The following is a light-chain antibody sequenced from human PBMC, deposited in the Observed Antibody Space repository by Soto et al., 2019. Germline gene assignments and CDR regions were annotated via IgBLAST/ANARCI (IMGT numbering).Light chain of an antibody. V-gene: IGKV3-11*01. J-gene: IGKJ4*01. Sequence: EVILTQSPATLSLSPGERATLSCRASENVDIYLAWYQQKPGQAPRLLIYDSNNRATGIPPRFSGSGSGTDFTLTISSLEPEDSAAYYCLQRRYWPPLTFGGGTKVEIK. CDR2: DSN. CDR1: ENVDIY. CDR3: LQRRYWPPLT.